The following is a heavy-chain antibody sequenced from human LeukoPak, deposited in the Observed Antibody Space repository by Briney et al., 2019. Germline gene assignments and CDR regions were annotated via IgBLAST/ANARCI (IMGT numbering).Heavy chain of an antibody. D-gene: IGHD3-22*01. Sequence: GGSLRPSCAASGFTFRSYAMSWVRQAPWKGLDWVSAISSGGDATYYADSVKGRFTISRDNSKNTLYLQMNSLRAEDTAVYYCAKARIPSGNGYYSDWGQGTLVTVSS. J-gene: IGHJ4*02. V-gene: IGHV3-23*01. CDR1: GFTFRSYA. CDR3: AKARIPSGNGYYSD. CDR2: ISSGGDAT.